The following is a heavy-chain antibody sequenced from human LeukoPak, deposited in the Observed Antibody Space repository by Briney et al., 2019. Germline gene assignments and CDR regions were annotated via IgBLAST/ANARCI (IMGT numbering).Heavy chain of an antibody. V-gene: IGHV4-39*01. CDR3: ARIVGYSYGYSDY. CDR1: GGFVSSRSYF. Sequence: PSETLSLTCTVSGGFVSSRSYFWGWIRQPPGRGLECIGSIYYSGGTYYNPSLKSRVTISVDTSKNQFSLKLSSVTAADTAVYYCARIVGYSYGYSDYWGQGTLVTVSS. J-gene: IGHJ4*02. D-gene: IGHD5-18*01. CDR2: IYYSGGT.